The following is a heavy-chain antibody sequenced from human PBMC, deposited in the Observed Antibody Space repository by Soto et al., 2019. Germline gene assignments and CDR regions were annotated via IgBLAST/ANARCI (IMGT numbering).Heavy chain of an antibody. J-gene: IGHJ4*02. Sequence: PGGSLRLSCAASGFAFSSYAMSWVRQAPGKGLEWVSAISGSGGSTYYADSVKGRFTISRDNSKNTLYLQMNSLRAEDTAVYYCAKYRSWLWFGESHFDYWGQGTLVTVSS. V-gene: IGHV3-23*01. CDR2: ISGSGGST. D-gene: IGHD3-10*01. CDR1: GFAFSSYA. CDR3: AKYRSWLWFGESHFDY.